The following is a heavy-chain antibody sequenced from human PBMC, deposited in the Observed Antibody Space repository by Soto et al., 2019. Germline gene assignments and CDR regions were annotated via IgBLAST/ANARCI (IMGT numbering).Heavy chain of an antibody. CDR1: GFAFIFYA. V-gene: IGHV3-30*09. CDR2: ISYVGTNT. J-gene: IGHJ4*02. D-gene: IGHD6-6*01. Sequence: ARSPSCAPAGFAFIFYAICCCRHSPLKGREWVGLISYVGTNTYDADSEEGRSAIARDNSKNTLYLQMNTLIAEDTAVYYCAGGPGIYSTSSSFDCWGQGTLVTVSS. CDR3: AGGPGIYSTSSSFDC.